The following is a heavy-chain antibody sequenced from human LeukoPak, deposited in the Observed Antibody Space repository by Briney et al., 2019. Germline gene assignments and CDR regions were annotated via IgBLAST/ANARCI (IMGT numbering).Heavy chain of an antibody. CDR2: IYTSGGT. J-gene: IGHJ5*02. Sequence: SETLSLTCTVSGDSISSYYWSWIRQPPGKGLEWIGYIYTSGGTNYNPSLKSRVTISVDTSKNQFSLKLSSVTAADTAVYYCARGSIAAAGRRGPNWFDPWGQGTLVTVSS. V-gene: IGHV4-4*09. D-gene: IGHD6-13*01. CDR1: GDSISSYY. CDR3: ARGSIAAAGRRGPNWFDP.